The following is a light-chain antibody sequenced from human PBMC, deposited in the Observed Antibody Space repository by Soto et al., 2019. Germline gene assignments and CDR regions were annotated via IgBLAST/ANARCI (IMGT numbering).Light chain of an antibody. CDR1: QSVTSDY. CDR3: QQYGSSPT. V-gene: IGKV3-20*01. J-gene: IGKJ1*01. CDR2: GAS. Sequence: EIVLTQSPGTLSLSPGERATLSCRASQSVTSDYLAWYQQKPGQAPSLVIYGASSRATGIPDRFSGGGSGTDFTLTISKLEPEAFAVYYCQQYGSSPTFGQGTKVEVK.